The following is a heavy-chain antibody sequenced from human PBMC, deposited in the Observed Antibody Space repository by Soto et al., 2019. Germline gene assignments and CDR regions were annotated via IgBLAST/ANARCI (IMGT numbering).Heavy chain of an antibody. V-gene: IGHV1-2*04. CDR3: AIDRLSIAAAGDSYYYYYGMDV. CDR2: INPNSGGT. D-gene: IGHD6-13*01. Sequence: ASVKVSCKASGYTFTGYYMHWVRQAPGQGLEWKGWINPNSGGTNYAQKFQGWVTMTRDTSISTAYMELSRLRSDDTAVYYFAIDRLSIAAAGDSYYYYYGMDVWGQGTTVTVSS. J-gene: IGHJ6*02. CDR1: GYTFTGYY.